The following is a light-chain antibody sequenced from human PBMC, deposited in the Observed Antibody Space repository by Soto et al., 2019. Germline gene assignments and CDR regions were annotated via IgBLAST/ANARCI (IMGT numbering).Light chain of an antibody. J-gene: IGLJ2*01. Sequence: HSVLTQPPSASGSPGQSVTISCTGTSSDVGGYNYVSWYQHHPGKAPKLMLYEVSMRPSGVPDRFSGSKSGNTASLTVSGLQAEDEADYYCSSYAGSSVVFGGGTKLTVL. CDR2: EVS. CDR1: SSDVGGYNY. CDR3: SSYAGSSVV. V-gene: IGLV2-8*01.